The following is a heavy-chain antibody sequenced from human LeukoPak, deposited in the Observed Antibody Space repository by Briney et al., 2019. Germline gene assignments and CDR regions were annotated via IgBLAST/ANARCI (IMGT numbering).Heavy chain of an antibody. CDR1: GFTFSNAW. Sequence: GGSLRLSCAASGFTFSNAWMSWVRQAPGKGLEWVGRIKSKTDGGTTDYAAPVKGRFTISRDDSKNTLYLQMNSLKTEDTAVYYCTTVVESNDSGAKYSSIKYYFDYWGQGTLVTVSS. CDR2: IKSKTDGGTT. V-gene: IGHV3-15*01. D-gene: IGHD6-13*01. CDR3: TTVVESNDSGAKYSSIKYYFDY. J-gene: IGHJ4*02.